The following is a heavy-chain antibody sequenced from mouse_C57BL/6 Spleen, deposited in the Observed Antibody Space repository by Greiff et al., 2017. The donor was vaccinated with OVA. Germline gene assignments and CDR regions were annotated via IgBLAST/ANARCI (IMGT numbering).Heavy chain of an antibody. CDR3: ARNYGSSYLAWLAY. J-gene: IGHJ3*01. CDR2: IDPSDSYT. V-gene: IGHV1-50*01. CDR1: GYTFTSYW. D-gene: IGHD1-1*01. Sequence: QVQLKQPGAELVKPGASVKLSCKASGYTFTSYWMQWVKQRPGQGLEWIGEIDPSDSYTNYNQKFKGKATLTVDTSSSTAYMQLSSLTSEDSAVYYCARNYGSSYLAWLAYWGQGTLVTVSA.